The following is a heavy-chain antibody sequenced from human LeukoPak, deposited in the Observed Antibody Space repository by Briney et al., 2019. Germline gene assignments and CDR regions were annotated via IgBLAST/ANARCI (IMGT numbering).Heavy chain of an antibody. Sequence: GGSLRLSCTVSGFTVSSNSMSWVRQAPGKGLEWVSFIYSGGNTHYSDSVKGRFTISRDNSKNTLYLQMNSLRAEDTAVYYCATQYSGSYLDYWGQGTLVTVSS. CDR3: ATQYSGSYLDY. V-gene: IGHV3-53*01. D-gene: IGHD1-26*01. CDR2: IYSGGNT. J-gene: IGHJ4*02. CDR1: GFTVSSNS.